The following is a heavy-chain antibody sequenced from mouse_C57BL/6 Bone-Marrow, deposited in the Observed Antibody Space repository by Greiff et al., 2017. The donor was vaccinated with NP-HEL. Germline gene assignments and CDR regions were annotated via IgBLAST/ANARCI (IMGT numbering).Heavy chain of an antibody. CDR2: ISSGGSYT. Sequence: DVKLVESGADLVKPGGSLKLSCAASGFTFSSYGMSWVRQTPDKRLEWVATISSGGSYTYYPDSVKGRFTISRDNAKNTLYLQMSSLKSEDTAMYYCARHYYSNYFDYWGQGTTLTVSS. V-gene: IGHV5-6*02. CDR1: GFTFSSYG. D-gene: IGHD2-5*01. CDR3: ARHYYSNYFDY. J-gene: IGHJ2*01.